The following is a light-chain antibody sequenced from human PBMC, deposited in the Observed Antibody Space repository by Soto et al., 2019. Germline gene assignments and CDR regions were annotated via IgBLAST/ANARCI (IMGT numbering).Light chain of an antibody. J-gene: IGLJ2*01. Sequence: QSVLTQPPSATGTPGQRVIISCSGSVSNIGNNAVNWYQQLPGKAPKLLIYYDDLLPSGVSDRFSGSKSGTSASLAISGLQSEDEADYYCAAWDDSLNGVVFGGGTKLTVL. CDR1: VSNIGNNA. CDR2: YDD. CDR3: AAWDDSLNGVV. V-gene: IGLV1-36*01.